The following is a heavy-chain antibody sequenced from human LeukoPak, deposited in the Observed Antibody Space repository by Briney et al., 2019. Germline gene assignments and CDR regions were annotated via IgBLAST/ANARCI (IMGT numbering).Heavy chain of an antibody. V-gene: IGHV3-23*01. Sequence: PGGSLRLSCAASGFTFSRYAMNWARQAPGKGLEWVSTISTSGNTHYADSVKGRFTISRDNSKNTLYLQMNSLRDEDTAIYYCTKDHDSTGLYQDRDYWGQGTLVTISS. D-gene: IGHD6-19*01. CDR3: TKDHDSTGLYQDRDY. CDR2: ISTSGNT. CDR1: GFTFSRYA. J-gene: IGHJ4*02.